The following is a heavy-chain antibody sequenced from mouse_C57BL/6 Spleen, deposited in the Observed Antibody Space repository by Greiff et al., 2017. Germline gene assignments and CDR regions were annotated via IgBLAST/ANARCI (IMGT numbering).Heavy chain of an antibody. J-gene: IGHJ1*03. CDR1: GYAFSSYW. CDR3: ARGDGSGYGRDFEG. D-gene: IGHD1-1*01. V-gene: IGHV1-80*01. Sequence: VQLQQSGAELVKPGASVKISCKASGYAFSSYWMTWVKQRPGKGLEWIGQIYPGDGATNYNGKFKGKATLTADKSSSTAYMQLSSLTSEDSAVYFCARGDGSGYGRDFEGWGTGTTVTVSS. CDR2: IYPGDGAT.